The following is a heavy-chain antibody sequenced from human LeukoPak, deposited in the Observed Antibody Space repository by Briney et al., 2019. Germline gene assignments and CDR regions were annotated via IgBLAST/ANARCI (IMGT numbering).Heavy chain of an antibody. D-gene: IGHD2/OR15-2a*01. J-gene: IGHJ4*02. CDR2: SNTDGSIT. Sequence: SGGSLRLSCAASGFTFTNYAMSWVRQAPGKGLVWVSRSNTDGSITSYADSVKGRFTISRDNAKNTLYLQMNSLRADDTAVYYCVRDVNFRADYWGQGTLVTVSS. CDR3: VRDVNFRADY. V-gene: IGHV3-74*01. CDR1: GFTFTNYA.